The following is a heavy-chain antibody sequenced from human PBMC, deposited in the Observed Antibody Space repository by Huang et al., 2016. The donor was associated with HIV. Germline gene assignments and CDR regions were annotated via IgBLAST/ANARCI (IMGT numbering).Heavy chain of an antibody. J-gene: IGHJ6*03. CDR1: GFTLDDYG. V-gene: IGHV3-20*04. D-gene: IGHD3-3*01. Sequence: EVILVESGGGVVRPGGSLRLSCAISGFTLDDYGMSWVRQAPGKGLEWVSGIHWNGESASYADSVKGRFTVSKDNANNSLFLQMNSLRAEDTVLYYCARGYNFWSGYYTDKYYMDVWGKGTTVVVSS. CDR2: IHWNGESA. CDR3: ARGYNFWSGYYTDKYYMDV.